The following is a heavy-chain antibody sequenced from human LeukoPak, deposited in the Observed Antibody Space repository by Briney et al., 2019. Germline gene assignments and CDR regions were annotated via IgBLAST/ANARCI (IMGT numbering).Heavy chain of an antibody. CDR1: GGSISRYY. CDR2: IYTSGST. J-gene: IGHJ6*03. D-gene: IGHD1-14*01. CDR3: ARENHANYYMDV. V-gene: IGHV4-4*07. Sequence: AETLSLTCTVSGGSISRYYLSWIRQPAGKGLEWIGRIYTSGSTTYNPSPKSRVTMSVDTYKNQFSLKLSSVTAADTAVYYCARENHANYYMDVWGKGTTVTISS.